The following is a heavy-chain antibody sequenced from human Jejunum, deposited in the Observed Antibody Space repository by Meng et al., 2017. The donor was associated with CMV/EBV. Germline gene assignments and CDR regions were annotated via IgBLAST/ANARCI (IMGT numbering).Heavy chain of an antibody. CDR1: GYMFNNYW. CDR2: IYPEDSDT. Sequence: CKGSGYMFNNYWIGWVRQMPGKGLEWMGIIYPEDSDTRYSPSFQGQVTFSADKSINTAYLEWSSLKASDTAMYFCARDSGITETAPDFWGQGTLVTVSS. D-gene: IGHD6-13*01. CDR3: ARDSGITETAPDF. V-gene: IGHV5-51*01. J-gene: IGHJ4*02.